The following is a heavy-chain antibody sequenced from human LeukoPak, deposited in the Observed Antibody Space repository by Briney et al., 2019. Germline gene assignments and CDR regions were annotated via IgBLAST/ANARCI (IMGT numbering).Heavy chain of an antibody. V-gene: IGHV4-34*01. CDR3: ASRGRVVVPAAISYFDY. J-gene: IGHJ4*02. Sequence: SETLSLTCAVYGGSFSGYYWSWIRQPPGKGLEWIGEINRSGSTNYNPSLKSRVTISVDTSKNQFSLKLSSVTAADTAVYYCASRGRVVVPAAISYFDYWGQGTLVTVSS. D-gene: IGHD2-2*01. CDR2: INRSGST. CDR1: GGSFSGYY.